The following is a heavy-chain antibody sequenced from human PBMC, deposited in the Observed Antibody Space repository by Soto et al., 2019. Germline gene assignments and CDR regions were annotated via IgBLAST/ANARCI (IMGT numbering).Heavy chain of an antibody. Sequence: QVQLVESGGGVVQPGRSLRLSCAASGFTFSSYGMHWVRQAPGKGLEWVAVIWYDGSNKYYADSVKGRFTISSDNSKNTLYLQMNSLRAEDTAVYYCARDGYYYDSSGYYTSSRPAVLDYWGQGTLVTVSS. J-gene: IGHJ4*02. CDR1: GFTFSSYG. D-gene: IGHD3-22*01. CDR3: ARDGYYYDSSGYYTSSRPAVLDY. CDR2: IWYDGSNK. V-gene: IGHV3-33*01.